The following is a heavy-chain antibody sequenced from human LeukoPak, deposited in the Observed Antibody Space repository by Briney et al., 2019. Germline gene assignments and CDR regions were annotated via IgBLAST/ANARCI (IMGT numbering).Heavy chain of an antibody. CDR2: IYSGGST. D-gene: IGHD3-10*01. V-gene: IGHV3-66*02. CDR3: AREAYYYGSGNFYFDY. J-gene: IGHJ4*02. Sequence: GGSLRLFCAASGFTVGSNSMSWVRQAPGKGLEWVSLIYSGGSTYYADSVKGRFTISRDSSENTLYLQMNSLRAEDTAVYYCAREAYYYGSGNFYFDYWGQGTLVTVSS. CDR1: GFTVGSNS.